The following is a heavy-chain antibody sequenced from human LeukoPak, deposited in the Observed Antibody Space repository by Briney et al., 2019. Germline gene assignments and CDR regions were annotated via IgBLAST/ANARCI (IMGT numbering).Heavy chain of an antibody. J-gene: IGHJ3*02. D-gene: IGHD2-15*01. CDR1: GYSISSGYY. CDR3: ARGGDIVVVVAATLDAFDI. CDR2: IYHSGST. V-gene: IGHV4-38-2*01. Sequence: SETLSLTCAVSGYSISSGYYWGWIRQPPGKGLEWIGSIYHSGSTYYNPSLKSRVTISVDTSKNQFPLKLSSVTAADTAVYYCARGGDIVVVVAATLDAFDIWGQGTMVTVSS.